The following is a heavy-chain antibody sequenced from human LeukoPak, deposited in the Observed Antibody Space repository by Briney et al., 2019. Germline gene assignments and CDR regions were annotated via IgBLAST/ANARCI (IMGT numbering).Heavy chain of an antibody. CDR3: TKRRPTGSVTVDEY. D-gene: IGHD2-21*02. CDR2: VNYNSANK. CDR1: GFTFSSFT. Sequence: AGGSLRLSCTPSGFTFSSFTMSWVRQTPEKGLEGVATVNYNSANKWHADSVKGRFTISRDNSKNTLYLQMHSLRVDDTALYYCTKRRPTGSVTVDEYWGQGALVTVSS. V-gene: IGHV3-23*01. J-gene: IGHJ4*02.